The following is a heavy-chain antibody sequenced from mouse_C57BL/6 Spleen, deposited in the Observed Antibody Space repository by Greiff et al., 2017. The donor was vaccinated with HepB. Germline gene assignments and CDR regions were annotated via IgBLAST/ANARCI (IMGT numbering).Heavy chain of an antibody. J-gene: IGHJ3*01. CDR2: IDPNSGGT. D-gene: IGHD2-4*01. Sequence: QVHVKQPGAELVKPGASVKLSCKASGYTFTSYWMHWVKQRPGRGLEWIGRIDPNSGGTKYNEKFKSKATLTVDKPSSTAYMQLSSLTSEDSAVYYRARGPYDYDSAWFAYWGQGTLVTVSA. V-gene: IGHV1-72*01. CDR1: GYTFTSYW. CDR3: ARGPYDYDSAWFAY.